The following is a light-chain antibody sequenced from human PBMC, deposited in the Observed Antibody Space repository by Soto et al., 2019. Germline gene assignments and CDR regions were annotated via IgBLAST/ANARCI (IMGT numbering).Light chain of an antibody. Sequence: QSVLTQPPSVSGAPGQRVTTSCSGSSSNIGAGFDVHWYRQLPGTAPKLLIYDNSNRPSGVPDRFSGSKSGTSASLAITGLQAEDEAEYYCQSYDSRLSAYVFGSGTKATVL. CDR1: SSNIGAGFD. CDR3: QSYDSRLSAYV. V-gene: IGLV1-40*01. J-gene: IGLJ1*01. CDR2: DNS.